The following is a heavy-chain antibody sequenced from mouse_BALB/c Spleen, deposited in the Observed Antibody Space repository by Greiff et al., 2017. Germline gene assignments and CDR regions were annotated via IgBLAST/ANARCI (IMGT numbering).Heavy chain of an antibody. J-gene: IGHJ1*01. Sequence: QVQLQQPGAELVKPGTSVKLSCKASGYNFTSYWINWVKLRPGQGLEWIGDIYPGSGSTNYNEKFKSKATLTVDTSSSTAYMQLSSLASEDSALYYCARVPSKGIPTGYFDVWGAGTTVTVSS. D-gene: IGHD2-10*01. V-gene: IGHV1-55*01. CDR3: ARVPSKGIPTGYFDV. CDR2: IYPGSGST. CDR1: GYNFTSYW.